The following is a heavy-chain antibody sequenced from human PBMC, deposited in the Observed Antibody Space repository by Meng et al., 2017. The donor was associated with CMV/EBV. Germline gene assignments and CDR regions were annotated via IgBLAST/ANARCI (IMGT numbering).Heavy chain of an antibody. Sequence: GESLKISCAASGFTFSSYDMHWVRQAPGKGLEWVAFIRYDGSNKYYADSVKGRFTISRDNSKNTLYLQMNSLRAEDTAVYYCAKGFQQQLAFDYWGQGTLVTVSS. J-gene: IGHJ4*02. V-gene: IGHV3-30*02. CDR3: AKGFQQQLAFDY. CDR1: GFTFSSYD. CDR2: IRYDGSNK. D-gene: IGHD6-13*01.